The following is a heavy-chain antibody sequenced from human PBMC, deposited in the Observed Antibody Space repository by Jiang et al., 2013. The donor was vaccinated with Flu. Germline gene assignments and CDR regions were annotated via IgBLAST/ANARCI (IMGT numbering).Heavy chain of an antibody. CDR3: ARGSVGSYPVDAFDI. J-gene: IGHJ3*02. D-gene: IGHD3-10*01. CDR1: GFTVSSNY. CDR2: IYSGGST. Sequence: GLVQPGGSLRLSCAASGFTVSSNYMSWVRQAPGKGLEWVSVIYSGGSTYYADSVKGRFTISRDNSKNTLYLQMNSLRAEDTAVYYCARGSVGSYPVDAFDIWGQGTMVTVSS. V-gene: IGHV3-66*01.